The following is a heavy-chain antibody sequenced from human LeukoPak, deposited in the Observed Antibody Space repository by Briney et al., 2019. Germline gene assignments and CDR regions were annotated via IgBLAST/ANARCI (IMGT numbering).Heavy chain of an antibody. CDR2: IRPYNGNT. Sequence: GASVKVSCKASGYAFTSYGISWVRQAPGQGLEWMGWIRPYNGNTNYAQKLQGRVTMTTETSTSTAYMELRSLRSDDTAVYYCVRTASPLPYDYWGQGTLVTVSS. CDR3: VRTASPLPYDY. V-gene: IGHV1-18*01. J-gene: IGHJ4*02. CDR1: GYAFTSYG.